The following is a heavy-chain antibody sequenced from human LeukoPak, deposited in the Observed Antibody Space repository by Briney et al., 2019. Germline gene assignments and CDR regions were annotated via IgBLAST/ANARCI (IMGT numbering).Heavy chain of an antibody. V-gene: IGHV4-59*01. J-gene: IGHJ4*02. D-gene: IGHD5-24*01. CDR2: IYYSGST. CDR3: ARASTRDYFDY. CDR1: GGSFSGYY. Sequence: SETLSLTCAVYGGSFSGYYWSWIRQPPGKGLEWIGYIYYSGSTNYNPSLKSRVTISVDTSKNQFSLKLSSVTAADTAVYYCARASTRDYFDYWGQGTLVTVSS.